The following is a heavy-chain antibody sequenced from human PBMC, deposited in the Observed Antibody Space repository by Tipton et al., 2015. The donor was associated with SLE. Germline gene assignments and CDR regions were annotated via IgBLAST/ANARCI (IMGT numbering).Heavy chain of an antibody. CDR1: GYSISSGYY. CDR3: ARGHYYDSSGYFDY. V-gene: IGHV4-38-2*01. CDR2: IYHSGST. D-gene: IGHD3-22*01. Sequence: TPSLTCAVSGYSISSGYYWGWIRQPPGKGLEWIGSIYHSGSTYYNPPLKSRVTISVDTSKNQFSLKLSSVTAADTAVYYCARGHYYDSSGYFDYWGQGTLVTVSS. J-gene: IGHJ4*02.